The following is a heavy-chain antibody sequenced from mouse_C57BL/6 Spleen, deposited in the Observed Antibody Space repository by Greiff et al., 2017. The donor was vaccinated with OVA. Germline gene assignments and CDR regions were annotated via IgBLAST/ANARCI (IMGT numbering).Heavy chain of an antibody. D-gene: IGHD2-3*01. Sequence: QVQLQQPGTELVKPGASVKLSCKASGYTFTSYWMHWVKQRPGQGLEWIGHITPSNGGTTSNDTFKSKATLTVDKSCSTAYMQLSRLTSDDSAVYYFARGGGYYPYGMDDWGQGTSGTVSS. CDR2: ITPSNGGT. CDR1: GYTFTSYW. CDR3: ARGGGYYPYGMDD. V-gene: IGHV1-53*01. J-gene: IGHJ4*01.